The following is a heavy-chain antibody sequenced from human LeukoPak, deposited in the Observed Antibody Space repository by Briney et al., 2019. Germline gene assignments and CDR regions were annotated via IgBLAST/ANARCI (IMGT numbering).Heavy chain of an antibody. CDR1: GGSFSGYC. Sequence: SETLSLTCAVYGGSFSGYCWSWIRQPPGKGLEWIGEINHSGSTNYNPSLKSRVTISVDTSKNQFSLKLSSVTAADTAVYYCARVRQLVGIYYYYYYMDVWGKGTTVTVSS. CDR2: INHSGST. V-gene: IGHV4-34*01. D-gene: IGHD6-6*01. CDR3: ARVRQLVGIYYYYYYMDV. J-gene: IGHJ6*03.